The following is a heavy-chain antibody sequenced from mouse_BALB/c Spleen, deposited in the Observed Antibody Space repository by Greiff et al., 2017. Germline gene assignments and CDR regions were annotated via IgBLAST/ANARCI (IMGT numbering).Heavy chain of an antibody. D-gene: IGHD2-3*01. CDR2: ISYDGSN. V-gene: IGHV3-6*02. Sequence: DVQLQESGPGLVKPSQSLSLTCSVTGYSITSGYYWNWIRQFPGNKLEWMGYISYDGSNNYNPSLKNRISITRDTSKNQFFLKLNSVTTEDTATYYCARGLLISYFDYWGQGTTLTVSS. CDR3: ARGLLISYFDY. CDR1: GYSITSGYY. J-gene: IGHJ2*01.